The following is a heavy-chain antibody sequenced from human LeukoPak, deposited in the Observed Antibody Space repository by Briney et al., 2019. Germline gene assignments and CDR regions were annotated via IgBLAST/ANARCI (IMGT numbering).Heavy chain of an antibody. J-gene: IGHJ6*02. V-gene: IGHV4-59*08. CDR3: ARLAGGYYYYGVDV. Sequence: SETLSLTCSVSGGSTSSYYWSWVRQPPGKGLEWIGYIYYSGSTNYNPSLRNRVTISVDTSKNQFYLNLSSVTAADTAVYYCARLAGGYYYYGVDVWGQGTTVTVSS. D-gene: IGHD3-10*01. CDR1: GGSTSSYY. CDR2: IYYSGST.